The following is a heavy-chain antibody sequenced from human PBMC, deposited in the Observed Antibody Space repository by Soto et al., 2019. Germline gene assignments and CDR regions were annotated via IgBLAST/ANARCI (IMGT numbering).Heavy chain of an antibody. Sequence: SETLSLTCAVSGGSISSGGYSWSWIRQPPGKGLEWIGYIYHSGSTYYNPSLKSRVTISVDRSKNQFSLKLSSVTVSFTAVHYTPRSTPFPTRRSSDL. CDR3: PRSTPFPTRRSSDL. CDR2: IYHSGST. CDR1: GGSISSGGYS. D-gene: IGHD1-1*01. V-gene: IGHV4-30-2*01. J-gene: IGHJ2*01.